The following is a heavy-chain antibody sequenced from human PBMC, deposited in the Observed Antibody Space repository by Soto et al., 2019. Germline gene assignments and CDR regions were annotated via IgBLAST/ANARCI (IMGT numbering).Heavy chain of an antibody. J-gene: IGHJ6*02. CDR1: GGTFSSYA. V-gene: IGHV1-69*13. CDR3: ARERDYYHYGMDV. CDR2: IIPIFGTA. Sequence: ASVKVSCKASGGTFSSYAISWVRQAPGQGLEWMGGIIPIFGTANYAQKFQGRVTITADESTSTAYMELSSLRSEDTAVYYCARERDYYHYGMDVWGQGTTVTVSS.